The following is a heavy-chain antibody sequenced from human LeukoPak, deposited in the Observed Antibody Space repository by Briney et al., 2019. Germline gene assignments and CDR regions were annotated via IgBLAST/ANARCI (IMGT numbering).Heavy chain of an antibody. D-gene: IGHD6-19*01. CDR2: ISSTGDIT. CDR3: AKPSYSSGWYIDY. V-gene: IGHV3-23*01. J-gene: IGHJ4*02. Sequence: GGSLRLSCAASGFTFSTYAMAWVRQAPGKGLEWVSSISSTGDITCFADSVRGRFTISRDNSDNTLYLQMNSLRAEDTAVYSCAKPSYSSGWYIDYWGQGTLVTVSS. CDR1: GFTFSTYA.